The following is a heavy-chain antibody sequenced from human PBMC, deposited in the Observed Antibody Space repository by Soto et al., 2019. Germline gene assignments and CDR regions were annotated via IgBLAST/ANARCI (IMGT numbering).Heavy chain of an antibody. J-gene: IGHJ4*02. CDR2: IYYSGST. Sequence: SETLSLTCTVSGGSIRSYYWSWIRQPPGKGLEWIGYIYYSGSTNYNPSLKSRVTISVDTSKNQFSLKLSSVTAADTAVYYCARRYGDCFEYWGQGTLVTVSS. D-gene: IGHD4-17*01. V-gene: IGHV4-59*08. CDR3: ARRYGDCFEY. CDR1: GGSIRSYY.